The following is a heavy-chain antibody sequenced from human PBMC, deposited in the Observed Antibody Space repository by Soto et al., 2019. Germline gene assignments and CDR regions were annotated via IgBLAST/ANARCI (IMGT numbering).Heavy chain of an antibody. D-gene: IGHD3-10*01. CDR1: GFSLSTNGVG. Sequence: QITLKESGPTLVKPTQTLTLTCTFSGFSLSTNGVGVGWIRQPPGKALEWLGIIYWDDDKRYSPSLKSRLTITKDTSKNQVVLTMTHMDPVDTATYYCAHRRGADIFDPWGQGTLVTVSS. CDR3: AHRRGADIFDP. V-gene: IGHV2-5*02. CDR2: IYWDDDK. J-gene: IGHJ5*02.